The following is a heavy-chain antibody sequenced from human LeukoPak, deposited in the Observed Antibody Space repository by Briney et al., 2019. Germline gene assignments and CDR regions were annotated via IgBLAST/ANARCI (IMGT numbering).Heavy chain of an antibody. CDR1: GDSPSVYH. Sequence: SETLSLTCTVSGDSPSVYHWSWIRQPPGKGLEWIGYIYYTGSTNYNPSLESRLTISVDTSKNQFSLRLTSVTAADTAVYYCAREVNYYASSGFYYDYWGQGTLVTVAS. D-gene: IGHD3-22*01. V-gene: IGHV4-59*01. CDR3: AREVNYYASSGFYYDY. CDR2: IYYTGST. J-gene: IGHJ4*02.